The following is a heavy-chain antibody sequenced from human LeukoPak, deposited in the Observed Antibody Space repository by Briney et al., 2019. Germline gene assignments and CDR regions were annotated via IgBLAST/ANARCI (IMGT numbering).Heavy chain of an antibody. CDR2: IYSRGLTRGST. D-gene: IGHD6-19*01. J-gene: IGHJ4*02. Sequence: PSETLSLTCTVSGGSLSSYYWSWIRQPPGKGLEWIGYIYSRGLTRGSTNYNPSLKSRVTISVDTSKNQFSLKLSSVTAADTAVYYCARRVPYNSGWYVDYWGQGTLVTVSS. CDR1: GGSLSSYY. CDR3: ARRVPYNSGWYVDY. V-gene: IGHV4-59*08.